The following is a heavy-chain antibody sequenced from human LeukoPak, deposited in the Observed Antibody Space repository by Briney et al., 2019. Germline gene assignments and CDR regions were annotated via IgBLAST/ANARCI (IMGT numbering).Heavy chain of an antibody. V-gene: IGHV3-23*01. CDR2: ISTSGGST. J-gene: IGHJ4*01. CDR1: GFTLSSYA. D-gene: IGHD5-24*01. CDR3: ASGSKQKRGLSTY. Sequence: GGSLRLSCAASGFTLSSYAMSWVRQAPGKGLEWVSGISTSGGSTYYADSVKGHFTISRDNSKNTLFLQMNSLRAEDTAMYYCASGSKQKRGLSTYWGHGTVVTVSS.